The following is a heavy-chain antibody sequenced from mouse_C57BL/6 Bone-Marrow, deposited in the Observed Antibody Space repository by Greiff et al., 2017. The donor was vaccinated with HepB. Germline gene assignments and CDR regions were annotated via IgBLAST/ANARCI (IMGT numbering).Heavy chain of an antibody. J-gene: IGHJ4*01. CDR3: AKRAYGSSHYAMDY. D-gene: IGHD1-1*01. V-gene: IGHV2-5*01. CDR2: IWRGGST. CDR1: GFSLTSYG. Sequence: QVQLQQSGPGLVQPSQRLSITCTVSGFSLTSYGVHWVRQSPGKGLEWLGVIWRGGSTDYNAAFMSRLSITKDNSKSQVFFKMNSLQADDTAIYYCAKRAYGSSHYAMDYWGQGTSVTVSS.